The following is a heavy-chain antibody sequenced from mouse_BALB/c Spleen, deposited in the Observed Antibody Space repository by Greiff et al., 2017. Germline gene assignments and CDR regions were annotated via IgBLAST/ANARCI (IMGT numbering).Heavy chain of an antibody. V-gene: IGHV1-85*01. CDR3: ASRSYYGSSFWYCEV. Sequence: QVQLQQSGAELVKPGASVKLSCKASGYTFTSYDINWVRQRPEQGLEWIGWIFPGDGSTKYNEKFKGKATLTTDKSSSTAYMQLSRLTSEDSAVYCCASRSYYGSSFWYCEVWGAGTTVTVSS. J-gene: IGHJ1*01. D-gene: IGHD1-1*01. CDR1: GYTFTSYD. CDR2: IFPGDGST.